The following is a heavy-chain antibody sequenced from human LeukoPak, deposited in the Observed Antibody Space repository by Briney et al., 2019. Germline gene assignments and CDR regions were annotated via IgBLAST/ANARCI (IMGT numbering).Heavy chain of an antibody. J-gene: IGHJ4*02. V-gene: IGHV4-34*01. CDR2: INHSGST. CDR3: ARVPLWFGEFYSFDY. CDR1: GGSFSGYY. Sequence: PSETLSLTCAVYGGSFSGYYWSWIRQPPGKGLEWIGEINHSGSTNYNPSLKSRVTISVDTSKNQFSLKLSSVTAADTAVYYRARVPLWFGEFYSFDYWGQGTLVTVSS. D-gene: IGHD3-10*01.